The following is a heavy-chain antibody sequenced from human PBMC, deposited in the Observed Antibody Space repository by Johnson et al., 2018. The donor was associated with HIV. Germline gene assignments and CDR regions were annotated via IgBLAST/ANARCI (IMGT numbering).Heavy chain of an antibody. D-gene: IGHD2-15*01. CDR3: AKSVVVAATGAFDI. V-gene: IGHV3-23*04. Sequence: VQLVESGGGLVQPGGSLRLSCAASGFTFSSYSMSWVRQAPGQGLEWVSAISGSGGSTYSADPVKGRFNLSRDNSKNTLYLQMNSLSAEDTAVYYCAKSVVVAATGAFDIWGQGTMVTVSS. J-gene: IGHJ3*02. CDR1: GFTFSSYS. CDR2: ISGSGGST.